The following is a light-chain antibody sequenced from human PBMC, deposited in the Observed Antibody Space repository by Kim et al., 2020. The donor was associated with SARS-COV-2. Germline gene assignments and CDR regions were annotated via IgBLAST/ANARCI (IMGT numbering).Light chain of an antibody. Sequence: EIVLTQSPATLSLSPGERATLSCRASQSVSSYLAWYQQKPGQAPRLLIYDASNRATGIPARFSGSGSGTDFTLTISSLEPEDFAVYYCQQRSNLVTFGAGTKVDIK. CDR2: DAS. CDR1: QSVSSY. V-gene: IGKV3-11*01. CDR3: QQRSNLVT. J-gene: IGKJ4*01.